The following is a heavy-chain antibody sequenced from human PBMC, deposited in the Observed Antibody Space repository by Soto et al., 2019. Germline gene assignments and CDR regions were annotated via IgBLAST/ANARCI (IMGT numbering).Heavy chain of an antibody. D-gene: IGHD6-19*01. J-gene: IGHJ6*02. CDR1: GGTFSSYA. CDR2: IIPIFGTA. V-gene: IGHV1-69*06. CDR3: ARENSSGWYQSYYYYGMDV. Sequence: ASVKFSCKASGGTFSSYAIIWLRQAPGQGLEWMGVIIPIFGTANYAQKFQGRVTITADKSTSTAYMELSRLRSEDTAVYYCARENSSGWYQSYYYYGMDVWGQGTTVTVSS.